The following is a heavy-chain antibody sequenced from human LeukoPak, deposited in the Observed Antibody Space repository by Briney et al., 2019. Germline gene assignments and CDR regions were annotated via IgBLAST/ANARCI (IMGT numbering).Heavy chain of an antibody. CDR3: ARAGPYYYGSGSYYPPYYYYMDV. D-gene: IGHD3-10*01. CDR2: INPNSGGT. J-gene: IGHJ6*03. CDR1: GYTFTGYY. V-gene: IGHV1-2*02. Sequence: ASVKVSCKASGYTFTGYYMHWVRQAPEQGLEWMGWINPNSGGTNYAQKFQGRVTMTRYTSISTAYMELSRLRSDDTAVYYCARAGPYYYGSGSYYPPYYYYMDVGRKG.